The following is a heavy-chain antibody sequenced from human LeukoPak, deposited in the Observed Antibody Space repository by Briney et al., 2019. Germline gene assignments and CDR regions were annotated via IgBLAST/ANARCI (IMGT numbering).Heavy chain of an antibody. J-gene: IGHJ3*02. CDR2: IYYRGNT. CDR1: GGSMTSYY. D-gene: IGHD2-15*01. Sequence: SETLSLTCTVSGGSMTSYYWGWIRRPPGKGLEWIAYIYYRGNTNYNPSLKSRVTISVDTSKNQFSLQLRSVTAADTAVYYCARTYCSGGQCYDAFDIWGQGTMVTVSS. V-gene: IGHV4-59*08. CDR3: ARTYCSGGQCYDAFDI.